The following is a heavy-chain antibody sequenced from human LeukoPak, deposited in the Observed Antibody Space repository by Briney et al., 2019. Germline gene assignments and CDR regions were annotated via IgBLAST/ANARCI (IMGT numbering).Heavy chain of an antibody. CDR2: ISSSGSTI. V-gene: IGHV3-11*01. CDR3: AGDFGGSGSYNYYYYGMDV. D-gene: IGHD3-10*01. CDR1: GFTFSDYC. Sequence: GGSLRLSCAASGFTFSDYCMSWIRQAPGKGLEWVSYISSSGSTIYYADSVKGRFTISRDNAKNSLYLQMNSLRAEDTTVYYCAGDFGGSGSYNYYYYGMDVWGQGTTVTVSS. J-gene: IGHJ6*02.